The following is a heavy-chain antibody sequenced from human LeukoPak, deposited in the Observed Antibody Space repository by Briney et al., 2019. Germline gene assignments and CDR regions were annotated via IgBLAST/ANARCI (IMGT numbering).Heavy chain of an antibody. CDR1: GGSISSSSYY. Sequence: PSETLSLTCTVPGGSISSSSYYWGWIRQPPGKGLEWIGSIYYSGSTYYNPSLKSRVTISVDTSKNQFSLKLSSVTAADTAVYYCARQGGYYYGSGSYECLDYWGQGTLVTVSS. V-gene: IGHV4-39*01. D-gene: IGHD3-10*01. J-gene: IGHJ4*02. CDR3: ARQGGYYYGSGSYECLDY. CDR2: IYYSGST.